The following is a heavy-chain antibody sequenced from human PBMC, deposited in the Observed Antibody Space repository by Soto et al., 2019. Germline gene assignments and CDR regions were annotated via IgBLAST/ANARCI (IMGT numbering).Heavy chain of an antibody. D-gene: IGHD6-25*01. Sequence: QVPLVQSGTELKKPGASMMASCKTSGYTFTSYGISWVRQAPGQGPEWMGLISPYNGDTIYARKFQGRVIVTADTATRSVYLELRSLRSDDTAVYYCVRDASSGYRGWWDPWGQGTLVTVSS. CDR3: VRDASSGYRGWWDP. J-gene: IGHJ5*02. V-gene: IGHV1-18*01. CDR2: ISPYNGDT. CDR1: GYTFTSYG.